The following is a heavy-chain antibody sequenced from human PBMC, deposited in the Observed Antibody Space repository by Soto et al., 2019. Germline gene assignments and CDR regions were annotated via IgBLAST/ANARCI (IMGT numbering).Heavy chain of an antibody. Sequence: QVQLVQSGAEVKKPGASVKVSCKASGYTFTSYGISWGRQAPGQGLEWMGWISAYNGNTNYAQKLQGRVTMTTDTSTSTAYMELRSLRSDDTAVYYCARVGDDNHDPYYYYYMDVWVKGTTVTVSS. CDR1: GYTFTSYG. D-gene: IGHD3-10*01. V-gene: IGHV1-18*01. CDR3: ARVGDDNHDPYYYYYMDV. CDR2: ISAYNGNT. J-gene: IGHJ6*03.